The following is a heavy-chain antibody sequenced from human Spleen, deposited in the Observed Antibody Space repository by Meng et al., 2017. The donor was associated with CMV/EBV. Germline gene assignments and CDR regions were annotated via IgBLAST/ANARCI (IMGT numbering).Heavy chain of an antibody. CDR2: ISWNSANM. D-gene: IGHD6-13*01. CDR1: GFTFGGFA. V-gene: IGHV3-9*01. J-gene: IGHJ6*02. Sequence: SLKISCAASGFTFGGFAMHWVRQAPGKGLEWVSGISWNSANMGYVDSVKGRFTISRDNAKKSLYLQMNSLRAEDTALYYCAKDNSAGQLFYYGMDVWGQGTTVTVSS. CDR3: AKDNSAGQLFYYGMDV.